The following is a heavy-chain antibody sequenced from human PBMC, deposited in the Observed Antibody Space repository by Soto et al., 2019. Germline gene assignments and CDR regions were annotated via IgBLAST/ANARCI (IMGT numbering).Heavy chain of an antibody. CDR1: GYTFTSYD. D-gene: IGHD3-3*01. Sequence: ASVKVSCKASGYTFTSYDINWVRQATGQGLEWMGWMNPNSGNTGYAQKFQGRVTMTRNTSISTAYMELSSLRSEDTAVYYCASTYYDFWSGYLGFDYWGQGTLVPVGS. CDR3: ASTYYDFWSGYLGFDY. CDR2: MNPNSGNT. J-gene: IGHJ4*02. V-gene: IGHV1-8*01.